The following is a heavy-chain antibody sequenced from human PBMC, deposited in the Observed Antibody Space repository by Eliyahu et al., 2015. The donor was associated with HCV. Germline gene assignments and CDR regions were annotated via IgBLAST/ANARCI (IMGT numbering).Heavy chain of an antibody. D-gene: IGHD6-6*01. V-gene: IGHV4-59*01. CDR3: ARDRGLAGRDYYYGMDV. CDR2: IYYSGST. CDR1: GGXXXXYX. Sequence: QVQLQESGPGLVKPSETLSLTCTVAGGXXXXYXWSXIXQPPGKGLEWIGYIYYSGSTNYNPSLKSRVTVSVDTSKNQFSLKLRSVTAADTAVYYCARDRGLAGRDYYYGMDVWGQGTTVTVSS. J-gene: IGHJ6*02.